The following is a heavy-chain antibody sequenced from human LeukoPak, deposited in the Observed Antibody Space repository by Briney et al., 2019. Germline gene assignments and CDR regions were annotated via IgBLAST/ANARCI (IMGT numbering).Heavy chain of an antibody. V-gene: IGHV3-21*01. D-gene: IGHD3-9*01. J-gene: IGHJ1*01. Sequence: GGSLRLSCAVSGFTFSSYTMNWVRQAPGKGLEWVSSISSSGNYIYYAESVKGRFTISRDNVKNSLYLQMNSLRAEDTAMYYCARDILTGSQSRFQHWGQGTLVTVSS. CDR1: GFTFSSYT. CDR2: ISSSGNYI. CDR3: ARDILTGSQSRFQH.